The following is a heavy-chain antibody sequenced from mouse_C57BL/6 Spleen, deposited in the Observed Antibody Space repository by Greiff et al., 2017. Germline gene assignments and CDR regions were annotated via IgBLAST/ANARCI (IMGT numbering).Heavy chain of an antibody. D-gene: IGHD1-1*01. V-gene: IGHV1-55*01. CDR2: IYPGSGST. CDR3: AIAYYYGSSHWDFDV. CDR1: GYTFTSYW. Sequence: QVQLQQPGAELVKPGASVKMSCKASGYTFTSYWITWVKQRPGQGLEWIGDIYPGSGSTNYNEKFKSKATLTVDTSSSTAYMQLSSLTSEDSAVYYCAIAYYYGSSHWDFDVWGTGTTVTVSS. J-gene: IGHJ1*03.